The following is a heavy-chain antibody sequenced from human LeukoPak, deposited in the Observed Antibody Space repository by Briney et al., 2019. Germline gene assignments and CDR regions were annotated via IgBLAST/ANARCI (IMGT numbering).Heavy chain of an antibody. CDR2: MNPNSGNT. V-gene: IGHV1-8*02. Sequence: ASVKVSRKASGYTFTGYYMHWVRQATGQGLEWMGWMNPNSGNTGYAQKFQGRVTMTRNTSISTAYMELSSLRSEDTAVYYCARGQRAAMTTAGYWGQGTLVTVSS. J-gene: IGHJ4*02. CDR1: GYTFTGYY. CDR3: ARGQRAAMTTAGY. D-gene: IGHD5-18*01.